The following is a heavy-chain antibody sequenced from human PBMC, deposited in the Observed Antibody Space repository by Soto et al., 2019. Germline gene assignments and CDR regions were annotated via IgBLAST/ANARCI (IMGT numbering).Heavy chain of an antibody. CDR2: IYHSGST. CDR3: ARALAAISLYYFDY. V-gene: IGHV4-30-2*01. J-gene: IGHJ4*02. Sequence: SETLSLTCAVSGGSISSGGYSWSWIRQPPGKGLEWIGYIYHSGSTYYNPSLKSRVTISVDRSKNQFSLKLNSVTAADTAVYYCARALAAISLYYFDYWGQGTLVTVSS. D-gene: IGHD2-15*01. CDR1: GGSISSGGYS.